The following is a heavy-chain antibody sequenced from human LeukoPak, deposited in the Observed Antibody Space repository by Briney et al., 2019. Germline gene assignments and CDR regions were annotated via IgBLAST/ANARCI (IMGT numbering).Heavy chain of an antibody. Sequence: GGSLRLSCAASGFTFSSYGMHWVRQAPGKGLEWVAVIWYDGSNKYYADSVKGRFTISRDNSKNTLYLQMNSLRAEDTAVYYCARELLPYYYGMDVWGQGTTVTVSS. D-gene: IGHD1-26*01. CDR1: GFTFSSYG. J-gene: IGHJ6*02. V-gene: IGHV3-33*01. CDR3: ARELLPYYYGMDV. CDR2: IWYDGSNK.